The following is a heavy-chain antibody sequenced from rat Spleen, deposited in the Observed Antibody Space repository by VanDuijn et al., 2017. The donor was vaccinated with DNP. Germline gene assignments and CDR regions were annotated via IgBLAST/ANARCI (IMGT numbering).Heavy chain of an antibody. D-gene: IGHD1-2*01. CDR2: IWNNGGT. CDR1: GFSLTDYN. J-gene: IGHJ3*01. Sequence: QVQLKESGPGLVQPSQTLSLTCTVAGFSLTDYNVHWIRQSPGKGLEWMGVIWNNGGTRYNSVLKSRLRISKDTSKSQVFLKMNSLQTEDTATYYCARSPETSYIYFPWAYWGQGTLVIVSS. V-gene: IGHV2-41*01. CDR3: ARSPETSYIYFPWAY.